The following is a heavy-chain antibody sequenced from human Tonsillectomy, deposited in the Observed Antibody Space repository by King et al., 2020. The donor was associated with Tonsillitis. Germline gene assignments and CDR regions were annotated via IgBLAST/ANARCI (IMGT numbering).Heavy chain of an antibody. Sequence: VQLVESGGGLVQPGRSLRLSCAASGFTFDDYAMHWVRQVPGKGLEWVSGINWNSGSKGYADSVKGRFTISRDNAKNSLYLQMNSLITEDTAFYYCAKATLSALWFGDLDYWGQGTLVTVSS. V-gene: IGHV3-9*01. CDR2: INWNSGSK. D-gene: IGHD3-10*01. CDR3: AKATLSALWFGDLDY. J-gene: IGHJ4*02. CDR1: GFTFDDYA.